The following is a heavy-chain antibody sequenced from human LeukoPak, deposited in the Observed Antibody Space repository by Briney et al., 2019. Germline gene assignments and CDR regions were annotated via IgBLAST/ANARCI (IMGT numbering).Heavy chain of an antibody. CDR3: ARYGTSNMGALYYYYMDV. V-gene: IGHV3-21*01. J-gene: IGHJ6*03. CDR1: GFTFSSYS. D-gene: IGHD1-26*01. CDR2: ISSSSSYI. Sequence: GGSLRLSCAASGFTFSSYSMNWVRQAPGKGLEWVSSISSSSSYIYYADSVKGRFTISRDNAKNSLYLQMNSLRAEDTAVYYCARYGTSNMGALYYYYMDVWGKGTTVTVSS.